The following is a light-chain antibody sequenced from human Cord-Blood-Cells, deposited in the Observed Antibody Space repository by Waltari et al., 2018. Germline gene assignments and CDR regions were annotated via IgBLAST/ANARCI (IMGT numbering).Light chain of an antibody. J-gene: IGKJ2*01. CDR3: QQRSNWPPYT. CDR1: QSVSSY. Sequence: EIVLTQSPATLSLSPGERATLSCRASQSVSSYLAWYQQKPGQAPRLLIYDASNSATGIPARFSGRGSGTDFTLTISSLEPEDFAVYYCQQRSNWPPYTFGQGIKLEI. V-gene: IGKV3-11*01. CDR2: DAS.